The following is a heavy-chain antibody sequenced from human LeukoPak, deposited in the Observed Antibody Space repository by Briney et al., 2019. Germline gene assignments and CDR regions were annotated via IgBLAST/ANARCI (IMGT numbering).Heavy chain of an antibody. CDR3: ARDPHFYYYDSSGYYYF. V-gene: IGHV1-46*01. Sequence: GASVKVSCKASGYTFTRYYIHWVRQAPGQGLEWMGTINPSGGSTSYAQKFQGRLTVTRDMSTSTVYMELSRLRSDDTAVYYCARDPHFYYYDSSGYYYFWGQGTLVTVSS. CDR1: GYTFTRYY. D-gene: IGHD3-22*01. J-gene: IGHJ4*02. CDR2: INPSGGST.